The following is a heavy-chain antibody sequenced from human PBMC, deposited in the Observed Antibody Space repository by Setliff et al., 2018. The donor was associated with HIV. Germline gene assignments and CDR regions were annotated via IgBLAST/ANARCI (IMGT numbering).Heavy chain of an antibody. J-gene: IGHJ6*02. CDR1: GYTFSQYA. D-gene: IGHD1-26*01. V-gene: IGHV1-3*04. CDR3: ARVSGGRPGNYYYAMDV. CDR2: INTGNENT. Sequence: ASVKVSCKASGYTFSQYALHWVRQAPGQRLVWMGWINTGNENTRYSQKFQGIVSIIRDTSANTAYMELTNLRSDDSAIYYCARVSGGRPGNYYYAMDVWGQGTTVTVSS.